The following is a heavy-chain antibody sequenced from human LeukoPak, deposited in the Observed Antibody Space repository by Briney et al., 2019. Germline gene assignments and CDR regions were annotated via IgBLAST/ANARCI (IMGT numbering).Heavy chain of an antibody. CDR1: GGSISSYY. J-gene: IGHJ6*02. CDR3: ARMDSSSWYGDYYYGMDV. CDR2: IYYSGST. Sequence: SETLSLTCTVSGGSISSYYWSWIRQPPGKGLEWIGSIYYSGSTYYNPSLKSRVTISVDTSKNQFSLKLSSVTAADTAVYYCARMDSSSWYGDYYYGMDVWGQGTTVTVSS. V-gene: IGHV4-59*05. D-gene: IGHD6-13*01.